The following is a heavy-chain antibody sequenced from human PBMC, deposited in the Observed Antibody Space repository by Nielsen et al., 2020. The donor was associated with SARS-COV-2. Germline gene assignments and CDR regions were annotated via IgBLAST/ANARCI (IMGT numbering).Heavy chain of an antibody. CDR3: ARNRWFGESRYGMDV. CDR2: IYYSGST. Sequence: SATLSLTCTVSGGSISSYYWSWIRQPPGKGLEWIGYIYYSGSTNYNPSLKSRVTISVDTSKNQFSLKLSSVTAADTAVYSCARNRWFGESRYGMDVWGQGTTVTVSS. J-gene: IGHJ6*02. D-gene: IGHD3-10*01. V-gene: IGHV4-59*01. CDR1: GGSISSYY.